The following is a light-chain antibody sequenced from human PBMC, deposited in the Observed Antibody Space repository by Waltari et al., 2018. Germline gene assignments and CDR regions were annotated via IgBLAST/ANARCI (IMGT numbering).Light chain of an antibody. J-gene: IGKJ3*01. CDR3: QQYYTSPVT. V-gene: IGKV4-1*01. Sequence: DIVMTQSPDSLAVSLGERAIIHCKSSQNVLYGSNNENYLAWYQQKPGQPPKLLIYWASTRASGGPDRVSVSGSGTDFTPTISRLPAEDVAAYDCQQYYTSPVTFGPGTKVESK. CDR2: WAS. CDR1: QNVLYGSNNENY.